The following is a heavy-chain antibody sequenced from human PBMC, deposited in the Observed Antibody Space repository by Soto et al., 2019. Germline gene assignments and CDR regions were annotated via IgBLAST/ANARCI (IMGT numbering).Heavy chain of an antibody. J-gene: IGHJ6*02. CDR2: IIPIFGTA. V-gene: IGHV1-69*12. D-gene: IGHD2-8*02. CDR1: GGTFSSYA. Sequence: QVQLVQSGAEVKKPASSVKVSCKASGGTFSSYAISWVRQAPGQGLEWMGGIIPIFGTADYAQKFQDRVTITADETTTKADMKLSSLRSYDTAAYYCATHWTGVPRYYYVMDVWGQGTTVTVSS. CDR3: ATHWTGVPRYYYVMDV.